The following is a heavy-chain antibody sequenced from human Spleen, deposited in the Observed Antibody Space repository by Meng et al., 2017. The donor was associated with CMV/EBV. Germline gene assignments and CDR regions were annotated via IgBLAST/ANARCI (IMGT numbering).Heavy chain of an antibody. J-gene: IGHJ6*02. Sequence: ASVKVSCKASGYSFIAYGITWVRQAPGQGLEWMGWISGYNGDTKYAQRFQGRVTMTADTSTSTAYMELSSLRSEDTAVYYCARDRTTVTTLRMDVWGQGTTVTVSS. D-gene: IGHD4-11*01. CDR2: ISGYNGDT. CDR3: ARDRTTVTTLRMDV. CDR1: GYSFIAYG. V-gene: IGHV1-18*01.